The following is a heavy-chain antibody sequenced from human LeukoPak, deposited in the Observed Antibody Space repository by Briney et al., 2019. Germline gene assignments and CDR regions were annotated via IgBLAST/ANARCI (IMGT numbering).Heavy chain of an antibody. Sequence: SVKVSCKASGGTFSSYAISWVRQAPGQGLEWMGRIIPILGIANYAQKFQGRVTITTDESTSTAYMELSSLRSEDTAVYYCARDPRGVAGWGYFDYWGQGTLVTVSS. D-gene: IGHD6-19*01. V-gene: IGHV1-69*04. CDR2: IIPILGIA. CDR1: GGTFSSYA. CDR3: ARDPRGVAGWGYFDY. J-gene: IGHJ4*02.